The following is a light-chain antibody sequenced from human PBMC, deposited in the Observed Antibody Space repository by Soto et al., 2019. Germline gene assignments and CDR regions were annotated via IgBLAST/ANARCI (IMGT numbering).Light chain of an antibody. J-gene: IGLJ1*01. CDR3: CSYAGSSTSV. Sequence: QSVLTQPASVSGSPGQSITISCTGTSSDVGTYNLVSWYQHHPGKAPQLMIYEGSKRPSGVSNRFSGSKSGNTASLTISGLQAEDEADYYCCSYAGSSTSVFGTGTKFTVL. CDR1: SSDVGTYNL. CDR2: EGS. V-gene: IGLV2-23*01.